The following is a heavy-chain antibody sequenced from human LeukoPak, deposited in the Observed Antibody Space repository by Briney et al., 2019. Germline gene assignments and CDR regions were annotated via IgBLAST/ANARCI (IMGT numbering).Heavy chain of an antibody. Sequence: SETLSLTCTVSGGSISSGSYYWSWIRQPAGKGLEWIGRIYTSGSTNYNPSLKSRVTISVDTSKNQFSLKLSSVTAADKAGYYCARGPPSRYCSSTSCYLMGYYYYYYMDVWGKGTTVTVSS. V-gene: IGHV4-61*02. CDR3: ARGPPSRYCSSTSCYLMGYYYYYYMDV. CDR1: GGSISSGSYY. CDR2: IYTSGST. J-gene: IGHJ6*03. D-gene: IGHD2-2*01.